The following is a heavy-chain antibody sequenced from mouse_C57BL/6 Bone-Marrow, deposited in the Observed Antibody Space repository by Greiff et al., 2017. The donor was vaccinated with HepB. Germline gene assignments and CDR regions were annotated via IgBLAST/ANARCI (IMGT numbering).Heavy chain of an antibody. V-gene: IGHV1-81*01. CDR1: GYTFTSYG. D-gene: IGHD3-2*02. CDR2: IYPRSGNT. Sequence: QVHVKQSGAELARPGASVKLSCKASGYTFTSYGISWVKQRTGQGLEWIGEIYPRSGNTYYNEKFKGKATLTADKSSSTAYMELRSLTSEDSAVYFCARKGGSGYVHWGQGTTLTVSS. CDR3: ARKGGSGYVH. J-gene: IGHJ2*01.